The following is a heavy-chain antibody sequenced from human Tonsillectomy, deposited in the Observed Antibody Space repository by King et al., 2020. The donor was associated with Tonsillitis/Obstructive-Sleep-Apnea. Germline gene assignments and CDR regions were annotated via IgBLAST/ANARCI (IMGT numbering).Heavy chain of an antibody. CDR1: GFTLDDYA. V-gene: IGHV3-9*01. D-gene: IGHD2-2*01. CDR3: AKCLSSTSYASTDLYYYYMDV. CDR2: ISWNSGSI. Sequence: VQLVESGGGLVQPGRSLRLSCVASGFTLDDYAMDWVRQVPGKGLEWGSGISWNSGSIDYADSVKGRFTISRDNANNSLYLQMNSLRAEDTALYYGAKCLSSTSYASTDLYYYYMDVWGRGTTVTVSS. J-gene: IGHJ6*03.